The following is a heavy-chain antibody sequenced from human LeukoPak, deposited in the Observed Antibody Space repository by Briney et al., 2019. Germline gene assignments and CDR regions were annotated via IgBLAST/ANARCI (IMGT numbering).Heavy chain of an antibody. CDR1: GFTFSSYG. V-gene: IGHV3-30*02. D-gene: IGHD3-3*01. CDR3: AKDQFKFGDFGVVTLFDY. Sequence: PGGSLRLSCAASGFTFSSYGMHWVRQAPGKGLEWVAFIRYDRSNKYYADSVKGRFTISRDNSKNTLYLQMNSLRAEDTAVYYCAKDQFKFGDFGVVTLFDYWGQGTLVTVSS. J-gene: IGHJ4*02. CDR2: IRYDRSNK.